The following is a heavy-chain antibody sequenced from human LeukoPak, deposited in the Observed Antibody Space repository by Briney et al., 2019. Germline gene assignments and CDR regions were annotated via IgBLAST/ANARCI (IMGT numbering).Heavy chain of an antibody. J-gene: IGHJ6*02. Sequence: TSETLSLTCTVSGGSISSYYWSWIRQPPGKGLEWIGYIYYSGSTNYNPSLKSRVTISVDTSKNQFSLKLSSVTAADTAVYYCARHRSPYYDGLGVWGQGTTVTVSS. V-gene: IGHV4-59*01. CDR3: ARHRSPYYDGLGV. CDR1: GGSISSYY. D-gene: IGHD3-16*01. CDR2: IYYSGST.